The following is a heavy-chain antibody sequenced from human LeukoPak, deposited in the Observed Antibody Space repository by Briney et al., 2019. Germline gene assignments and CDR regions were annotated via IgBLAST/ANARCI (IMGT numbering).Heavy chain of an antibody. V-gene: IGHV1-2*06. CDR1: GYTFTGYY. CDR2: INPNSGGT. J-gene: IGHJ4*02. Sequence: ASVKVSCKASGYTFTGYYMHWVRQAPGQGLEWMGRINPNSGGTNYAQKFQGRVTMTRDTSISTAYMELSRLRSDDTAVYYCAGGFPVTNYYFDYWGQGTLVTVSS. CDR3: AGGFPVTNYYFDY. D-gene: IGHD4-17*01.